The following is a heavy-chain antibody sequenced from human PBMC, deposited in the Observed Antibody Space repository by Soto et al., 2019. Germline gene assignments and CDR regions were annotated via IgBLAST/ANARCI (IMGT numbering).Heavy chain of an antibody. CDR3: AREICRWACCGGGWYSGS. Sequence: EVPLVESGEGLVQPGGSLRLSCAASGFIVSSNYMSWVLRAPGKGLEWVSVIDSGGTTYYADAVKGRFTISRHNSKNTLYLQMNSLRAEDTAVYYGAREICRWACCGGGWYSGSWGQGTLVTVSS. D-gene: IGHD2-21*01. CDR1: GFIVSSNY. J-gene: IGHJ5*02. V-gene: IGHV3-53*04. CDR2: IDSGGTT.